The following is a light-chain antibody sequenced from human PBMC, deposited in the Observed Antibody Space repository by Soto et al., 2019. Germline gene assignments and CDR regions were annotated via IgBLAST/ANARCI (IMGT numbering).Light chain of an antibody. Sequence: DIVLTQSPDSLAVSLGERATINCKSSQSILYSSNSKNFLAWYQQKPGQPPKLLIYWASTRESGVPDRFSGSGSWTDFTLTISSLQAEDVAVYYCQQYYSPPLTFGGGTKVEIK. V-gene: IGKV4-1*01. CDR1: QSILYSSNSKNF. CDR3: QQYYSPPLT. CDR2: WAS. J-gene: IGKJ4*01.